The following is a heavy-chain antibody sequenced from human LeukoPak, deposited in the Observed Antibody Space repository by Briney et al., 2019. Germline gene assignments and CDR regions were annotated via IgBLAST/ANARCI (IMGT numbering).Heavy chain of an antibody. D-gene: IGHD6-19*01. CDR2: ISAYNGNT. Sequence: ASVKVSCKASGYTFTSYGITWVRQAPGQGLEWMGWISAYNGNTNYAQKLQGRVTTTTDTSTSTAYMELRSLRSDDTAVYYCARKGIAVAESWFDPWGQGTLVTVSS. V-gene: IGHV1-18*01. J-gene: IGHJ5*02. CDR1: GYTFTSYG. CDR3: ARKGIAVAESWFDP.